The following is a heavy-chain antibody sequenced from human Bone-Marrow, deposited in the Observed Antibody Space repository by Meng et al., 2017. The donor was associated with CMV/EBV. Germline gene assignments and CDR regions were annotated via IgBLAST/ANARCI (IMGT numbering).Heavy chain of an antibody. CDR3: ARVGTPYYGMDV. J-gene: IGHJ6*02. Sequence: RSQRPSCAAPGFTFSSFAMHWGRQAPGKGLEWVAVISYDGSNKYYADSVKGRFTISRDNSKNTLYLQMNSLIAEDTAVYYCARVGTPYYGMDVWGQGTTVTVSS. D-gene: IGHD1-1*01. CDR1: GFTFSSFA. V-gene: IGHV3-30-3*01. CDR2: ISYDGSNK.